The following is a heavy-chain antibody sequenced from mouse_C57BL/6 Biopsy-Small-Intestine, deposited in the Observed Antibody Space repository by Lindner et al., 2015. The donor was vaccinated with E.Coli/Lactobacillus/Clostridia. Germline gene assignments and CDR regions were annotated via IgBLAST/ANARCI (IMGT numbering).Heavy chain of an antibody. Sequence: VQLQESGEAWCSLRSLKLSCAASGFTFNDYGMHWVRQAPEKGLEWVAYINVGSNIIYYADTVKGRFTISRDNAKNTLFLQMTSLRSEDTAMYYCATGFTYWGQGTLVTVSA. V-gene: IGHV5-17*01. CDR2: INVGSNII. CDR3: ATGFTY. J-gene: IGHJ3*01. CDR1: GFTFNDYG.